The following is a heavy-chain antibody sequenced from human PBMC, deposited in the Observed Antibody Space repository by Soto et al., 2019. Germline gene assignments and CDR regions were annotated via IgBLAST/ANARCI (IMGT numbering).Heavy chain of an antibody. CDR3: ARDMDCGGDCYYYYGMDV. D-gene: IGHD2-21*02. Sequence: EVQLVESGGGLVKPGGSLRLFCAASGFTFTTHSMNWVRQAPGKGLEWVSLISSSSSYIYYADSVKGRFTISRDNAKNSLYLQMNSLRAEDTAVYYCARDMDCGGDCYYYYGMDVWGQGTTVTVSS. CDR1: GFTFTTHS. V-gene: IGHV3-21*06. CDR2: ISSSSSYI. J-gene: IGHJ6*02.